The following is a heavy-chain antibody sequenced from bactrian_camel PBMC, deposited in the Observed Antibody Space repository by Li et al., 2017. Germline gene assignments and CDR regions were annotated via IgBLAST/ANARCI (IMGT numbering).Heavy chain of an antibody. CDR1: GYTDSIAR. CDR2: VVGDGTT. V-gene: IGHV3S53*01. J-gene: IGHJ6*01. CDR3: AAAPWNACARLLSSGDVSF. D-gene: IGHD3*01. Sequence: HVQLVESGGGSVQAGGSLRLSCAASGYTDSIARMGWFRQAPGKEREGVASVVGDGTTAYGDSVKGRFTISRDNAVNTVYLTMNNLKPDDTAVYYCAAAPWNACARLLSSGDVSFWGRGTQVTVS.